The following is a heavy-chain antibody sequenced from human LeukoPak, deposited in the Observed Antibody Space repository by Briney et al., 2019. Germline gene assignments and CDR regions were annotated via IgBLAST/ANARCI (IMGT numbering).Heavy chain of an antibody. CDR2: ISYDGSNK. CDR3: AKDSQWGKVGTKGGYFDY. V-gene: IGHV3-30*18. D-gene: IGHD1-26*01. J-gene: IGHJ4*02. Sequence: GGSLRLSCAASGFTLSSYDMHWVRQAPGKGLEWVAVISYDGSNKHYADSVKGRFTISRDNSKNTLYLQMNSLRAEDTAVYYCAKDSQWGKVGTKGGYFDYWGQGTLVTVSS. CDR1: GFTLSSYD.